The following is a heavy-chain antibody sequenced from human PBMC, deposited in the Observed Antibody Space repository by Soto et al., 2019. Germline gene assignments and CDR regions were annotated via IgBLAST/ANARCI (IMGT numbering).Heavy chain of an antibody. J-gene: IGHJ6*02. CDR3: ASLDYYGSGSYYKAMDV. Sequence: QVQLVESGGGVVQPGRSLRLSCAASGFTFSSYAMHWVRQAPGKGLEWVAVISYDGSNKYYADSVKGRFTISRDNSKNTLYLQMNSLRAEDTAVYYCASLDYYGSGSYYKAMDVWGQGTTVTVSS. V-gene: IGHV3-30-3*01. CDR1: GFTFSSYA. D-gene: IGHD3-10*01. CDR2: ISYDGSNK.